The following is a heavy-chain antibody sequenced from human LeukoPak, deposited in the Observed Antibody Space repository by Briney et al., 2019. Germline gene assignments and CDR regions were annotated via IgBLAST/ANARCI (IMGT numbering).Heavy chain of an antibody. V-gene: IGHV3-74*01. CDR2: INSDGSNT. D-gene: IGHD1-26*01. Sequence: GGSLRLSCAASGFTFSTYWMHWVRQAPGKGLVWVSRINSDGSNTTYADSVKGRFSISRDNSKNTLFLQMNSLRPEDTAVYYCARGRRTLIVGATRNAFNVWGQGTIVTVSS. CDR3: ARGRRTLIVGATRNAFNV. CDR1: GFTFSTYW. J-gene: IGHJ3*01.